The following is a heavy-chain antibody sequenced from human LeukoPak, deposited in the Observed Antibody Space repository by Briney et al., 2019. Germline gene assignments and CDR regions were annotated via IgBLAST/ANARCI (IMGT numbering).Heavy chain of an antibody. V-gene: IGHV4-59*01. CDR1: GGFISSYY. CDR2: IYYSGST. Sequence: PSETLSLTCTVSGGFISSYYWSWIRQPPGKGLEWIGYIYYSGSTNYNPSLKSRVIISVDTSKNQFSLKVSSVTAADTAVYYCARDSGPRFDYWGQGTLVTVSS. CDR3: ARDSGPRFDY. J-gene: IGHJ4*02. D-gene: IGHD6-19*01.